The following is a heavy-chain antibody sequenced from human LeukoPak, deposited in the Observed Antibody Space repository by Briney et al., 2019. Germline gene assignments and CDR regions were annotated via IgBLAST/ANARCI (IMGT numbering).Heavy chain of an antibody. J-gene: IGHJ4*02. CDR2: INPNSGCT. Sequence: ASVKVSCKASGYTFTDNYIHWVRQAPGQGLEWRGWINPNSGCTNYAQKFQGGVTMTRDTSISTAYMELSRLKCDDTAVYYCARADLLTGYYILDYWGQGTLVTVSS. D-gene: IGHD3-9*01. V-gene: IGHV1-2*02. CDR3: ARADLLTGYYILDY. CDR1: GYTFTDNY.